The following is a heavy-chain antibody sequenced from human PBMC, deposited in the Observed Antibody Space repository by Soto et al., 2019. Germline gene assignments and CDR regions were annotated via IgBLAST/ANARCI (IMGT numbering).Heavy chain of an antibody. CDR3: ASPRGYYYDSSGPKTSDAFDI. J-gene: IGHJ3*02. D-gene: IGHD3-22*01. V-gene: IGHV4-39*01. CDR2: IYYSGST. CDR1: GGSISSSSYY. Sequence: QLQLQESGPGLVKPSETLSLTCTVSGGSISSSSYYWGWIRQPPGKGLEWIGSIYYSGSTYYNPSLKSRVTISVDTSKNQFSLKLSSVTAADTAVYYCASPRGYYYDSSGPKTSDAFDIWGQGTMVTVSS.